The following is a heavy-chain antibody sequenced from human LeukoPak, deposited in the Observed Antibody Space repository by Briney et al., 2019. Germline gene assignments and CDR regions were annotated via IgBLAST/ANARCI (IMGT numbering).Heavy chain of an antibody. CDR1: GGTFSSYA. Sequence: GASVTVSCKASGGTFSSYAISWVRQAPGQGLEWMGGIIPIFGTANYAQKFQGRVTITADESTSTAYMELSSLRSEDTAVYYCARNPPITMVRGVSLLATSTYGMDVWGQGTTVTVSS. CDR3: ARNPPITMVRGVSLLATSTYGMDV. D-gene: IGHD3-10*01. V-gene: IGHV1-69*13. CDR2: IIPIFGTA. J-gene: IGHJ6*02.